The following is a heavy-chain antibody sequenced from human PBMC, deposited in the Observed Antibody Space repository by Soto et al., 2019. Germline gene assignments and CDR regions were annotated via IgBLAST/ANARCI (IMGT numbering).Heavy chain of an antibody. D-gene: IGHD3-10*01. V-gene: IGHV3-15*07. CDR2: IKSKTDGGTT. J-gene: IGHJ3*02. CDR1: GFTFSNAC. Sequence: GGSLRLSCAASGFTFSNACMNWVRQAPGKGLEWVGRIKSKTDGGTTDYAAPVKGRFTISRDDSKNTLYLQMNSLKTEDTAVYYCTTDYPQRSHAFDIWGQGTMVTVSS. CDR3: TTDYPQRSHAFDI.